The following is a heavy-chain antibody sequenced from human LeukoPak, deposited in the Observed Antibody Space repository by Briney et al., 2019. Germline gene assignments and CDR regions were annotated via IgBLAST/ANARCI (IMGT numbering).Heavy chain of an antibody. D-gene: IGHD3-10*01. Sequence: TSETLSLTCTVSGGSISSYYWSWIRQSPGKGLECIGYIHYTGSTNYNPSLKSRVTISVETSKNQFSLKLKSVTAADTAVYYCARGGYYGSGNDFRFDPWGQGTLVTVSS. CDR2: IHYTGST. V-gene: IGHV4-59*01. J-gene: IGHJ5*02. CDR3: ARGGYYGSGNDFRFDP. CDR1: GGSISSYY.